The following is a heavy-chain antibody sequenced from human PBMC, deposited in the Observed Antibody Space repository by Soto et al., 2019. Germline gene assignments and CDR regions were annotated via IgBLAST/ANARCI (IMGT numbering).Heavy chain of an antibody. CDR2: IYYSGST. CDR3: ARNLWFGELSSDY. D-gene: IGHD3-10*01. V-gene: IGHV4-59*01. J-gene: IGHJ4*02. Sequence: SETLSLTCTVSGGSISSYYWSWIRQPPGKGLEWIGYIYYSGSTNYNPSLKSRVTISVDTSKNQFSLKLSSVTAADTAVYYCARNLWFGELSSDYWGQGTLVTVSS. CDR1: GGSISSYY.